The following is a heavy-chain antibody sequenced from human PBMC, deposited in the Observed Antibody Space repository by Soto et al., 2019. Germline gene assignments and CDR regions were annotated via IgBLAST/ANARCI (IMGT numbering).Heavy chain of an antibody. CDR1: GACLSDTY. J-gene: IGHJ5*02. V-gene: IGHV4-34*01. CDR2: INHSGNT. CDR3: ARGRGEFDV. D-gene: IGHD2-21*01. Sequence: EPLSLTCADYGACLSDTYCTWLRQPPGKGLEWIGEINHSGNTNYNPSLRSRVTISIDTSKNQLSLNLRSVSAADKAVYYCARGRGEFDVWGQGTPVTVSS.